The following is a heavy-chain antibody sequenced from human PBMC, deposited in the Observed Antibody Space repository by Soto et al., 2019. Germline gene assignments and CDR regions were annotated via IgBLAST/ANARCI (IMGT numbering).Heavy chain of an antibody. J-gene: IGHJ3*02. V-gene: IGHV3-23*01. CDR2: ISGSGGST. CDR1: GFTFSSYA. D-gene: IGHD3-3*01. Sequence: VQLLESGGGLVQPGGSLRLSCAASGFTFSSYAMSWVRQAPGKGLEWVSAISGSGGSTYYADSVKGRFTISRDNSKNTLYLQMNSLRAEDTAVYYCAKDGITIFGVVTDAFDIWGQGTMVTVSS. CDR3: AKDGITIFGVVTDAFDI.